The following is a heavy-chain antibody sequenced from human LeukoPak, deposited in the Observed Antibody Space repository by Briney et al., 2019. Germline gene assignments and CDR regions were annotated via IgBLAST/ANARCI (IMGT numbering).Heavy chain of an antibody. Sequence: QTGGSLRFSCAASGFTFSNFWMSWVRQAPGKGLKGVANIKDDGSDKYYVDSVKGRFTISRDNAKNSLYLQMNSLRAEDTALYYCAPYYYDSSAYPFWGQGTLVTVSS. CDR1: GFTFSNFW. D-gene: IGHD3-22*01. CDR2: IKDDGSDK. CDR3: APYYYDSSAYPF. J-gene: IGHJ4*02. V-gene: IGHV3-7*01.